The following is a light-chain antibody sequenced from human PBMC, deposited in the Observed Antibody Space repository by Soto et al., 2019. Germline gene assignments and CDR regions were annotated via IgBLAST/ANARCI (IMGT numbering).Light chain of an antibody. CDR3: LHDKNYPLT. CDR2: AAS. CDR1: QGIGND. Sequence: EITQHQTSLSASVGDRVTITCRASQGIGNDLGWYQQKSGKAPKLLIYAASNLQSGVPSRFSGSGSGTDFTLTISGLQPEDVATYYCLHDKNYPLTFGGGSNV. J-gene: IGKJ4*01. V-gene: IGKV1-6*01.